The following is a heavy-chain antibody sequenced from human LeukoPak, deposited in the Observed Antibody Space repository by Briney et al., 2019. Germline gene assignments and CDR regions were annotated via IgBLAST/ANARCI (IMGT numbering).Heavy chain of an antibody. CDR3: ARGSSYYYDSSGTYSDY. Sequence: SVKVSCKASGGTFSSYAISWVRQASGQGLEWMGGIIPIFGTANYAQKFQGRVTITTDESTSTAYMELSSLRSEDTAVYYCARGSSYYYDSSGTYSDYWGQGTLVTVSS. J-gene: IGHJ4*02. V-gene: IGHV1-69*05. CDR1: GGTFSSYA. D-gene: IGHD3-22*01. CDR2: IIPIFGTA.